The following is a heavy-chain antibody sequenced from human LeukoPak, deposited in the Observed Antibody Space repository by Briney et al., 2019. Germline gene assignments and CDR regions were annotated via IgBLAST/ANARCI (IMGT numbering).Heavy chain of an antibody. V-gene: IGHV4-61*02. CDR2: IYTSGST. D-gene: IGHD6-13*01. CDR3: ARSSQQGFDY. J-gene: IGHJ4*02. Sequence: SETLSLTCTVSGGSISSGSYYWSWIRQPAGKGLEWIGRIYTSGSTNYNPSLKSRVTMSVDTSKNQFSLKLSSVTAADTAVYYCARSSQQGFDYWGQGTLVTVSS. CDR1: GGSISSGSYY.